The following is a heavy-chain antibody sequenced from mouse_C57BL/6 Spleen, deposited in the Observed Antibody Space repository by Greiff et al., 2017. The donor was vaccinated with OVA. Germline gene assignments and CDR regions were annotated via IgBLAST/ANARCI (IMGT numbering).Heavy chain of an antibody. D-gene: IGHD1-1*01. CDR1: GFTFSDYG. CDR3: ARGITTVAYFDV. CDR2: ISSGSSTI. J-gene: IGHJ1*03. Sequence: DVQLVESGGGLVKPGGSLKLSCAASGFTFSDYGMHWVRQAPEKGLEWVAYISSGSSTIYYADTVKGRFTISRDNAKNTLFLQMTSLRSEDTAMYYCARGITTVAYFDVWGTGTTVTVSS. V-gene: IGHV5-17*01.